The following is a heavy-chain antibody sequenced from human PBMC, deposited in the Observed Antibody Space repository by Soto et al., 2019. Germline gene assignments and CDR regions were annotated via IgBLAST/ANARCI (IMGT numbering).Heavy chain of an antibody. CDR3: ARVPYYYYGMDV. Sequence: PSETLSLTCAASGGSISSGGYSWSWIRQPPGKGLEWIGYIYHSGSTYYNPSLKSRVTISVDRSKNQFSLKLSSVTAADTAVYYCARVPYYYYGMDVWGQGTTVTVSS. CDR1: GGSISSGGYS. CDR2: IYHSGST. V-gene: IGHV4-30-2*01. J-gene: IGHJ6*02.